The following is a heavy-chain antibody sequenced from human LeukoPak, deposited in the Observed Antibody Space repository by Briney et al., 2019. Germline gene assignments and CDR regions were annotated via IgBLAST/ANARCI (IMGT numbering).Heavy chain of an antibody. Sequence: ASVKVSCKASGYTFTSYGISWVRQAPGQGLEWMGWISAYNGNTNYAQKLQGRVTMTTDTSTSTAYMELRSLRSDDTAVYYCARGGGLGAAAWGKENRFGPWGQGTLVTVSS. V-gene: IGHV1-18*04. J-gene: IGHJ5*02. CDR1: GYTFTSYG. CDR3: ARGGGLGAAAWGKENRFGP. CDR2: ISAYNGNT. D-gene: IGHD7-27*01.